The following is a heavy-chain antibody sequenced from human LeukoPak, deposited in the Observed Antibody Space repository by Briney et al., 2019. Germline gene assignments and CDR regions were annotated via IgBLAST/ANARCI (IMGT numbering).Heavy chain of an antibody. CDR1: GFPFSTYT. Sequence: GGSLRLSCAASGFPFSTYTMNWVRQAPGKGLEWVSSISSSGNHIYYADSVQGRFTISRDNAKHSLYLQMNSLRAEDTAVYYCARDGDSSGDFDSWGQGTLVTVSS. D-gene: IGHD6-19*01. V-gene: IGHV3-21*01. CDR3: ARDGDSSGDFDS. J-gene: IGHJ4*02. CDR2: ISSSGNHI.